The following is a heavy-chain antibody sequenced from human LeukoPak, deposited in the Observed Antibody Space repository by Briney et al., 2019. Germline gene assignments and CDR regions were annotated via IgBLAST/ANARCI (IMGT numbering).Heavy chain of an antibody. CDR3: ARDYYDGSGYYYD. Sequence: GGSLRLSCAGAGFTFSDFWMTWVRQTPGKGLEWVANIKQDGSARYYVDSVKGRFTISRDNAKNSLFLQMNSLRAEDTAVYYCARDYYDGSGYYYDWGQGTLVTVSS. D-gene: IGHD3-22*01. CDR2: IKQDGSAR. J-gene: IGHJ4*02. CDR1: GFTFSDFW. V-gene: IGHV3-7*01.